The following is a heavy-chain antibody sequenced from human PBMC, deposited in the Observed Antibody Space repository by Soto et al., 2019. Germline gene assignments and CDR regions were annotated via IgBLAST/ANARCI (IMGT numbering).Heavy chain of an antibody. J-gene: IGHJ4*02. CDR2: ISYDGSNK. V-gene: IGHV3-30*03. CDR3: AIEIYSSSSSGVDY. CDR1: RFTFSSYG. Sequence: GGSLRLSCAASRFTFSSYGMHWVRQAPGKGLEWVAIISYDGSNKYYADSVKGRFTISRDNSKNTLYLQVNSLRAEDTAVYYCAIEIYSSSSSGVDYWGQGTLVTVSS. D-gene: IGHD6-6*01.